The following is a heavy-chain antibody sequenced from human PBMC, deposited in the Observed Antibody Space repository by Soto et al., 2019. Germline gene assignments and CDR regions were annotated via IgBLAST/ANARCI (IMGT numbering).Heavy chain of an antibody. J-gene: IGHJ6*02. D-gene: IGHD2-2*01. CDR2: INHSGST. Sequence: QVQLQQWGAGLLKPSETLSLTCAVYGGSFSGYYWSWIRQPPGKGLEWFGEINHSGSTNYNPSLKSRVTISVDTSKNQFSLKLSAVTAADTAVYYCARGIVVVPVQYYYYGMDVWGQGTTVTVSS. V-gene: IGHV4-34*01. CDR1: GGSFSGYY. CDR3: ARGIVVVPVQYYYYGMDV.